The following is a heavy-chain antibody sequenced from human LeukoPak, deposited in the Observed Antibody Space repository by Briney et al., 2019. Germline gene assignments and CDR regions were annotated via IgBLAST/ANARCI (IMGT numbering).Heavy chain of an antibody. CDR3: AKDRGGCSSTSCYNNYFDY. CDR1: GFSFSNAW. V-gene: IGHV3-23*01. J-gene: IGHJ4*02. D-gene: IGHD2-2*02. Sequence: GGSLRLSCAASGFSFSNAWMSWVRQAPGKGLEWVSAISGSGGSTYYADSVKGRFTISRDNSKNTLYLQMNSLRAEDTAVYYCAKDRGGCSSTSCYNNYFDYWGQGTLVTVSS. CDR2: ISGSGGST.